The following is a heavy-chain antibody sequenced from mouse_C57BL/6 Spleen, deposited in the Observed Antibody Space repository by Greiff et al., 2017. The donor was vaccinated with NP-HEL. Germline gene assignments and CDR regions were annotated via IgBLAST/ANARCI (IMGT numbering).Heavy chain of an antibody. D-gene: IGHD2-3*01. CDR3: ALGWLDYWYFDV. J-gene: IGHJ1*03. CDR2: ISYDGSN. CDR1: GYSITSGYY. Sequence: EVQLQESGPGLVKPSQSLSLTCSVTGYSITSGYYWNWIRQFPGNKLEWMGYISYDGSNNYNPSLKNRISITRDTSKNQFFLKLNSVTTEDTATYYCALGWLDYWYFDVWGTGTTVTVSS. V-gene: IGHV3-6*01.